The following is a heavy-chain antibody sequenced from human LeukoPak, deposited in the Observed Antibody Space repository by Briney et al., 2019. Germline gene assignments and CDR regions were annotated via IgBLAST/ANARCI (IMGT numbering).Heavy chain of an antibody. D-gene: IGHD2-21*02. CDR2: IYYSGST. V-gene: IGHV4-59*01. CDR3: ARAAEGTALAYCGGDCYPPVDY. CDR1: GGSISSYY. Sequence: SETLSLTCTVSGGSISSYYWSWIRQPPGKGLEWIGYIYYSGSTNYNPSLKSRVTISVDTPKNQFSLKLSSVTAADTAVYYCARAAEGTALAYCGGDCYPPVDYWGQGTLVTVSS. J-gene: IGHJ4*02.